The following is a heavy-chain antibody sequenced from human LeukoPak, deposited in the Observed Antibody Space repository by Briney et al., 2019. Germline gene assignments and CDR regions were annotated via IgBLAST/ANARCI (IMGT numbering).Heavy chain of an antibody. D-gene: IGHD3-10*01. CDR2: IYYSGST. V-gene: IGHV4-59*08. Sequence: SETLSLTCTVSGGSISSYYWSWIRQPPGKGLEWIGYIYYSGSTNYNPSLKSRVTISVDTSKNQFSLKLSSVTAADTAVYYCARRGGSGSYYNWFDPWGQGTLVTVSS. CDR3: ARRGGSGSYYNWFDP. CDR1: GGSISSYY. J-gene: IGHJ5*02.